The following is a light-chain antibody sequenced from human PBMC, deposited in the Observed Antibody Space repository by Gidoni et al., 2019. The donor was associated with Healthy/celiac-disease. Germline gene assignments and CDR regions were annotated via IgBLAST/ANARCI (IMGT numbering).Light chain of an antibody. CDR2: DAS. V-gene: IGKV3-11*01. CDR1: QSVSSY. CDR3: QQRSNWLIT. J-gene: IGKJ5*01. Sequence: EIVLTQSPATLSLSPGERATLSCRASQSVSSYLAWYQQKPGQAPRLLIYDASNRATGIPARFSGSGSGTDFSLTISSLEPEDFAVYSCQQRSNWLITFGQWTRLEIK.